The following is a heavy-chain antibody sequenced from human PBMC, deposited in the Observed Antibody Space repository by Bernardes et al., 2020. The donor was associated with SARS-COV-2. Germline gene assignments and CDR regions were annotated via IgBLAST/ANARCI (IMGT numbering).Heavy chain of an antibody. J-gene: IGHJ6*02. Sequence: GGSLRLSCAASGFTFSSYAMSWVRQAPGKGLEWVSAISGSGGSTYYADSVKGRLTISRDNSKNTLYLQMNSLRAEDTAVYYCAKDMNDASGSYIYYGMDVWGQGTTVTVSS. CDR1: GFTFSSYA. CDR3: AKDMNDASGSYIYYGMDV. V-gene: IGHV3-23*01. D-gene: IGHD3-10*01. CDR2: ISGSGGST.